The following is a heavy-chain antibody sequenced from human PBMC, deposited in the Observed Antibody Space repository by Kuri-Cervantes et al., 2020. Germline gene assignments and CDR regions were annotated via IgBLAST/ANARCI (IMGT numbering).Heavy chain of an antibody. CDR1: GGSISSSSYY. D-gene: IGHD6-19*01. Sequence: GSLSLTCTVSGGSISSSSYYWGWIRQPPGKGLEWIGSIYYSGSTYYNPSLKSRVTISVDTSKNQFSLKLSSVAAADTAVYYCARQWLVYNWFDPWGQGTLVTVSS. J-gene: IGHJ5*02. CDR3: ARQWLVYNWFDP. CDR2: IYYSGST. V-gene: IGHV4-39*07.